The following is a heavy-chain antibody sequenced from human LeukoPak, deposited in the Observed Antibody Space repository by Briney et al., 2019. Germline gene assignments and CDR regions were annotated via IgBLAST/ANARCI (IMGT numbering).Heavy chain of an antibody. V-gene: IGHV3-43*02. Sequence: GGSLRLSCAASGFTFNDYVMHWVRQAPGKGLEWVSLITGDGGTTYYADSVKGRFTISRDNSKSSLYLQMHSLTIEDTALYYCATDAAPLAAAGSWWLDPWGQGTLVTVSS. CDR1: GFTFNDYV. J-gene: IGHJ5*02. CDR2: ITGDGGTT. CDR3: ATDAAPLAAAGSWWLDP. D-gene: IGHD6-13*01.